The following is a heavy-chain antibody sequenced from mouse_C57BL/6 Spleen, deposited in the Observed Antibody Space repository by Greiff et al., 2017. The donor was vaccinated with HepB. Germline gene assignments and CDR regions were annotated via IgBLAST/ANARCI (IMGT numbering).Heavy chain of an antibody. Sequence: EVKLMESGPELVKPGASVKISCKASGYSFTDYNMNWVKQSNGKSLEWIGVINPNYGTTSYNQKFKGKATLTVDQSSSTAYMQLNSLTSEDSAVYYCIGGYYAMDYWGQGTSVTVSS. CDR3: IGGYYAMDY. V-gene: IGHV1-39*01. D-gene: IGHD2-14*01. CDR1: GYSFTDYN. CDR2: INPNYGTT. J-gene: IGHJ4*01.